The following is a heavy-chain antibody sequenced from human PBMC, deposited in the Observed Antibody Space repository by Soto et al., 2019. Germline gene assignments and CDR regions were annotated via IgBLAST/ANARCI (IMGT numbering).Heavy chain of an antibody. CDR2: IYHSGST. D-gene: IGHD3-10*01. V-gene: IGHV4-30-4*01. CDR3: ASSALRVNMVRGGGNWFDP. CDR1: GGSISGGDYY. Sequence: PSETLSLTCTVSGGSISGGDYYWSWIRQPPGKGLEWIGYIYHSGSTNYNPSLKSRVTISVDMSKNQFSLKLSSVTAADTAVYYCASSALRVNMVRGGGNWFDPWGQGTLVTVSS. J-gene: IGHJ5*02.